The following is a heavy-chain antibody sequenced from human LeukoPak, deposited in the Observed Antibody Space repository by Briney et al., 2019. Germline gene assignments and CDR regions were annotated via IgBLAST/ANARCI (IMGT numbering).Heavy chain of an antibody. CDR1: GMTFSNHW. CDR2: IKTDGRTT. Sequence: GGFLRLSCAASGMTFSNHWMHWVRQVPGKGLVWVSLIKTDGRTTIYADSVKGRFTISRDNGKSTLYLQMNSLRAEDTAIYYCTTGPSYGYEWWGQGTVVTVSS. CDR3: TTGPSYGYEW. J-gene: IGHJ4*02. V-gene: IGHV3-74*01. D-gene: IGHD3-16*01.